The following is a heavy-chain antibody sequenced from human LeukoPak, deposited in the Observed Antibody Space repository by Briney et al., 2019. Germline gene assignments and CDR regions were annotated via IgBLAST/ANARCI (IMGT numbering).Heavy chain of an antibody. V-gene: IGHV3-64*01. CDR3: ARAGSYCSSTTCYSYFDY. CDR2: ISSHGGST. CDR1: GFTFSSYG. D-gene: IGHD2-2*01. Sequence: PGGSLRLSCAASGFTFSSYGMHWVRQAPGKGLEYVSAISSHGGSTYYANSVKGRFTISRDNSKNTLYLQMGSLRAEDMAVYYCARAGSYCSSTTCYSYFDYWGQGTLVTVSS. J-gene: IGHJ4*02.